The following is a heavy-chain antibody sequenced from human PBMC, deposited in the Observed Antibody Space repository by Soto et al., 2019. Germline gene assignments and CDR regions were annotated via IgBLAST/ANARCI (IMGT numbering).Heavy chain of an antibody. CDR2: IIPILGIA. D-gene: IGHD3-10*01. Sequence: QVQLVQSGAEVKKPGSSVKVSCKASGGTFSSYTISWVLQSPGQGLEWMGRIIPILGIANYAQKFQGRVTITADKSTSTAYMELSSLRSEDTAVYYCARDYYGSGSYDAFDIWGQGTMVTVSS. V-gene: IGHV1-69*08. CDR1: GGTFSSYT. J-gene: IGHJ3*02. CDR3: ARDYYGSGSYDAFDI.